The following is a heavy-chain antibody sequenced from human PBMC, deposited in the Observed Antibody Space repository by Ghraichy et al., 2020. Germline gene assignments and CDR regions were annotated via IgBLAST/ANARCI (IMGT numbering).Heavy chain of an antibody. CDR1: GFTFSSYS. Sequence: GGSLRLSCAASGFTFSSYSMNWVRQAPGKGLEWVSYISSSSSTIYYADSVKGRFTISRDNAKNSLYLQMNSLRDEDTAVYYCAREERYCSSTSCYVFRYFQHWGQGTLVTVSS. CDR3: AREERYCSSTSCYVFRYFQH. J-gene: IGHJ1*01. D-gene: IGHD2-2*01. CDR2: ISSSSSTI. V-gene: IGHV3-48*02.